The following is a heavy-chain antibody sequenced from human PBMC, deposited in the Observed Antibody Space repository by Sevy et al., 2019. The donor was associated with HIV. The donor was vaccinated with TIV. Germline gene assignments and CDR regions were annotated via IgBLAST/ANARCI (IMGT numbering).Heavy chain of an antibody. Sequence: GGSLRLSCAASGFTFSSYAMHWVRQAPGKGLEWVAVISYDGNNKYYADSVKGRFTISRDNSKNTLYLQMNSLRAEDTAVYYCARPYYDILTGYSLNYYYYGMDVWGQGTTVTVSS. D-gene: IGHD3-9*01. V-gene: IGHV3-30*04. CDR2: ISYDGNNK. CDR1: GFTFSSYA. CDR3: ARPYYDILTGYSLNYYYYGMDV. J-gene: IGHJ6*02.